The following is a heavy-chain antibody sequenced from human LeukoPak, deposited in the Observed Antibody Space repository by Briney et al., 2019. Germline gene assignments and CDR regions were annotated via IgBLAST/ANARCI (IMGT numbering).Heavy chain of an antibody. Sequence: SETLSLTCAVYGGSFSGYYWSWIRQPPGKGLEWIGDINHSGSTNYNPSLKSRVTISVDTSKDQFSLKLSSVTAADTAVYYCARGQVFEQRKSLYYMDVWGKGTTVTVSS. CDR1: GGSFSGYY. V-gene: IGHV4-34*01. D-gene: IGHD1-14*01. J-gene: IGHJ6*03. CDR3: ARGQVFEQRKSLYYMDV. CDR2: INHSGST.